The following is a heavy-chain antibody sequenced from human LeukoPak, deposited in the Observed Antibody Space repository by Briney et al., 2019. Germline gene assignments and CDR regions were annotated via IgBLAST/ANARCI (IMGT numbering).Heavy chain of an antibody. CDR3: ASTVTSSSAFDI. Sequence: SETLSLTCAVSGGSISSGGYSWSWIRQPPGKGLEWIGYIYHSGSTYCNPSLKSRVTISVDRSKNQFSLKLSSVTAADTAVYYCASTVTSSSAFDIWGQGTMVTVSS. V-gene: IGHV4-30-2*01. CDR1: GGSISSGGYS. J-gene: IGHJ3*02. CDR2: IYHSGST. D-gene: IGHD4-17*01.